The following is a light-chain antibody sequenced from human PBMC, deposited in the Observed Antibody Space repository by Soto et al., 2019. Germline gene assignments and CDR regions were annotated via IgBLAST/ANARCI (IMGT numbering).Light chain of an antibody. J-gene: IGLJ3*02. CDR2: LEGSGSY. V-gene: IGLV4-60*02. CDR3: ETWDSNTLV. CDR1: SGHSSYI. Sequence: QLVLNQSSSASASLGSSVKLTCTLSSGHSSYIIAWHQQQPGKAPRYLMKLEGSGSYNKGSGVPDRFSGSSSGADRYLTISNLQFEDEADYYCETWDSNTLVFGGGTKLTVL.